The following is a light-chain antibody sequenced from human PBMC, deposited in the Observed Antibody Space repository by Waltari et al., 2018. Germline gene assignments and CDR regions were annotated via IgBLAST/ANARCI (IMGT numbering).Light chain of an antibody. CDR3: SSYTGTSYV. J-gene: IGLJ1*01. V-gene: IGLV2-8*01. CDR1: SSDVGAYDS. CDR2: GVS. Sequence: QSALTQPPSASGSLGQSVTISCTGTSSDVGAYDSVSWFQQHPGKAPKLIIWGVSKRPSGVPGRFSGSKSGNTASLTVSGLQSEDKADYYCSSYTGTSYVFGPGTQVTVL.